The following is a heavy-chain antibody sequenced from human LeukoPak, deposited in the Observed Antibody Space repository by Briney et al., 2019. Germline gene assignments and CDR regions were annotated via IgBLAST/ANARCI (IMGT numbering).Heavy chain of an antibody. V-gene: IGHV1-18*01. D-gene: IGHD3-16*02. CDR2: ISAYNGNT. CDR1: GYTFTSYG. Sequence: ASVKVSCKASGYTFTSYGISWVRQAPGQGLEWMGWISAYNGNTNYAQKLQGRVTMTTDTSMSTAYMELRSLRSDDTAVYYCARDTGDYVWGSYRYGHFQHWGQGTLVTVSS. J-gene: IGHJ1*01. CDR3: ARDTGDYVWGSYRYGHFQH.